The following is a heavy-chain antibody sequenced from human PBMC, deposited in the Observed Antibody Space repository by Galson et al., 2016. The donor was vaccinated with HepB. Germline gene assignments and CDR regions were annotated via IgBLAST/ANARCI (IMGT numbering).Heavy chain of an antibody. CDR2: ISSSGGTT. CDR1: AFTFSNYA. CDR3: AKDPGPYYYDSSGYDMTFDY. J-gene: IGHJ4*02. V-gene: IGHV3-23*01. Sequence: SLRLSCAASAFTFSNYAMSWVRQAPGKGLEWVSAISSSGGTTYYADSVKGRFTISRDNSKNTLYLQMNSLRAEDTAVYYCAKDPGPYYYDSSGYDMTFDYWGQGTLVTVSS. D-gene: IGHD3-22*01.